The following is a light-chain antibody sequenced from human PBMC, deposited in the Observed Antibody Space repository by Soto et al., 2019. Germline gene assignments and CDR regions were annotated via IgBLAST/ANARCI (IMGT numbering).Light chain of an antibody. CDR3: QQTYSTPRT. Sequence: DIQMTQSPSSLSASVGDRVTITCRTSQNINNYLNWYQQKPGKAPNLLIYAASSLQSGVPSRFSGSGSGTDFTLTISSLQPEDFATYYCQQTYSTPRTFGPGTKVDIK. V-gene: IGKV1-39*01. J-gene: IGKJ3*01. CDR2: AAS. CDR1: QNINNY.